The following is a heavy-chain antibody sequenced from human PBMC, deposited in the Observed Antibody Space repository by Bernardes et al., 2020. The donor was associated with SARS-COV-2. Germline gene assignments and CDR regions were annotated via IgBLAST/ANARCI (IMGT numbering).Heavy chain of an antibody. CDR2: IHYSGTT. D-gene: IGHD4-17*01. CDR1: GGSINDNSYY. Sequence: SEALSLTCTVSGGSINDNSYYWGWHRQPPGKGLDWIGSIHYSGTTYYKPSLKSRVAIYIDTSKNQFSLRLTSVTAADTAVYFCARHDSNQTVTDSYGMDVWGQGTTVTVSS. CDR3: ARHDSNQTVTDSYGMDV. V-gene: IGHV4-39*01. J-gene: IGHJ6*02.